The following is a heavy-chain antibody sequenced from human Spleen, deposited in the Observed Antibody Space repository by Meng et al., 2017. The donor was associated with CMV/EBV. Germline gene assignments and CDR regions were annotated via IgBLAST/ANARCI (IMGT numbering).Heavy chain of an antibody. D-gene: IGHD3-22*01. V-gene: IGHV1-18*01. CDR2: ISPYNGAT. CDR1: GYTFINYG. Sequence: ASVKVSCKISGYTFINYGIIWVRQAPGQGLEWMGWISPYNGATEYAQRFQGRVFLTTDTSTRTAYMELRCLRSADTAVYYCARPGDYFDTSGSLDYWGQGTLVTVSS. CDR3: ARPGDYFDTSGSLDY. J-gene: IGHJ4*02.